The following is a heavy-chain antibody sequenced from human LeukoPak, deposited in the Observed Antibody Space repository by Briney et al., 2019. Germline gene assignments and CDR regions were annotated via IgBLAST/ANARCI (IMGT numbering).Heavy chain of an antibody. Sequence: GSSVKISCKASGGTFSSYAISWVRQAPGQGLEWMGGIIPIFGTANYAQKLQGRVTMTTDTSTSTAYMELRSLRSDDTAVYYCARDYPRTMIAFDIWGQGTMVTVSS. D-gene: IGHD3-22*01. V-gene: IGHV1-69*05. J-gene: IGHJ3*02. CDR2: IIPIFGTA. CDR1: GGTFSSYA. CDR3: ARDYPRTMIAFDI.